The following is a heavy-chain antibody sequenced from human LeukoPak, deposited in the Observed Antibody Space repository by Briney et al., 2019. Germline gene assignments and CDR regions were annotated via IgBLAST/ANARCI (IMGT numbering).Heavy chain of an antibody. V-gene: IGHV3-48*04. CDR1: GFIFSDYI. J-gene: IGHJ4*02. Sequence: GGSLRLSCAASGFIFSDYIMNWVRQAPGKGLEWVSYISSGSTTINYADSVKGRFTISRDNAKNSLYLQMNSLRAEDTAVYYCVRAGYGGPFDYWGQGTLVTVSS. CDR2: ISSGSTTI. CDR3: VRAGYGGPFDY. D-gene: IGHD4-23*01.